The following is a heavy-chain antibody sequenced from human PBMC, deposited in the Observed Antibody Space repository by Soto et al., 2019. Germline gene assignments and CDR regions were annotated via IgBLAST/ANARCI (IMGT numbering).Heavy chain of an antibody. Sequence: ASVKVSCKASGYTFTGYYMHWVRQAPGQGLEWMGWINPNSGGTNYAQKFQGRVTMTRDTSISTAYMELSRLRSDDTAVYYCARKVVPASHYGMDVCGQGTTVTVSS. CDR1: GYTFTGYY. J-gene: IGHJ6*02. CDR3: ARKVVPASHYGMDV. D-gene: IGHD2-2*01. V-gene: IGHV1-2*02. CDR2: INPNSGGT.